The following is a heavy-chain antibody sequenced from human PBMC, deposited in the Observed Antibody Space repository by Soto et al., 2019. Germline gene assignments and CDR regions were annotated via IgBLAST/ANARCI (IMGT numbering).Heavy chain of an antibody. CDR3: ARDKFSYGDNGWFDP. D-gene: IGHD4-17*01. CDR1: GGSITTSGHY. J-gene: IGHJ5*02. Sequence: QVQLQEPGPGLVKPSQTLSLTCTVSGGSITTSGHYWSWVPQRPRKGLEWYGYIHDSGHGNYNPILKIRASISVDSSKNQFSLKLTSVTAADTAKYFCARDKFSYGDNGWFDPWGQGILVTVS. V-gene: IGHV4-31*03. CDR2: IHDSGHG.